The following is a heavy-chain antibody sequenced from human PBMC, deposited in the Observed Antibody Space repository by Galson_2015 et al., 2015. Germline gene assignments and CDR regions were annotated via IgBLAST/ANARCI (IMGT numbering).Heavy chain of an antibody. CDR3: ALPEDSNYVERGAVDY. D-gene: IGHD4-11*01. J-gene: IGHJ4*02. CDR2: ISYDGSNK. CDR1: GFTFSSYG. V-gene: IGHV3-30*03. Sequence: SLRLSCAASGFTFSSYGMHWVRQAPGKGLEWVAVISYDGSNKYYADSVKGRFTISRDNSKNTLYLQMNSLRAEDTAVYYCALPEDSNYVERGAVDYWGQGTLVTVSS.